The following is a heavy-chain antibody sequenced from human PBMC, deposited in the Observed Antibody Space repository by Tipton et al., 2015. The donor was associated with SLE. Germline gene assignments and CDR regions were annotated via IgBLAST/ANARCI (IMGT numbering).Heavy chain of an antibody. CDR2: IYTSGST. CDR1: DGSLSDYY. CDR3: AGVAGAAELLNAFDI. V-gene: IGHV4-59*10. J-gene: IGHJ3*02. D-gene: IGHD1-26*01. Sequence: TLSLTCAVYDGSLSDYYWSWIRQPAGKGLEWIGRIYTSGSTNYNPSLKSRVTISVDTSKNQFSLKLSSVTAADTAVYYCAGVAGAAELLNAFDIWGQGTMVTVSS.